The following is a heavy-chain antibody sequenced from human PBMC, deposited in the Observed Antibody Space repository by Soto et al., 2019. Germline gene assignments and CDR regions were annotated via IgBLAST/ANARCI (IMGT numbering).Heavy chain of an antibody. CDR2: ISYDGSNK. CDR3: ARGGYYDSSGYPPSVYYYGMDV. V-gene: IGHV3-30*03. CDR1: GFTFSSYG. Sequence: QVQLVESGGGVVQPGRSLRLSCAASGFTFSSYGMHWVRQAPGKGLEWVAVISYDGSNKYYADSVKGRFTISRDNSKNTLYLQMNSLRAEDTAVYYCARGGYYDSSGYPPSVYYYGMDVWGQGTTVTVSS. D-gene: IGHD3-22*01. J-gene: IGHJ6*02.